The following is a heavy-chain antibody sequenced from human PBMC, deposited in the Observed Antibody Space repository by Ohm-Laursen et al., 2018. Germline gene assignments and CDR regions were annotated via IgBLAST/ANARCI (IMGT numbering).Heavy chain of an antibody. CDR3: ARDPGYYYYYGMDV. CDR1: GFIFRNSG. J-gene: IGHJ6*02. V-gene: IGHV3-33*01. Sequence: SLRLSCTASGFIFRNSGMHWVRQAPGKGLEWVAVIWYDGSNKYYADSVKGRFTISRDNSKNTLYLQMNSLRAEDTAVYYCARDPGYYYYYGMDVWGQGTTVTVSS. CDR2: IWYDGSNK. D-gene: IGHD2-15*01.